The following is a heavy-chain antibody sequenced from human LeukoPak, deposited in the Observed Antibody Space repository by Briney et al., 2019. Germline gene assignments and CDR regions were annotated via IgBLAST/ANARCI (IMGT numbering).Heavy chain of an antibody. J-gene: IGHJ4*02. CDR2: ISGSGART. Sequence: GGSLRLSCAASGFTFRSYAMSWVRQTPGKGLEWVSAISGSGARTYYADSVKGRFTISRDNSKNTLYLQMNSLRAEDTAVYYCAKDPRTYSSSWYFGYWGQGTLVTVSS. CDR1: GFTFRSYA. CDR3: AKDPRTYSSSWYFGY. V-gene: IGHV3-23*01. D-gene: IGHD6-13*01.